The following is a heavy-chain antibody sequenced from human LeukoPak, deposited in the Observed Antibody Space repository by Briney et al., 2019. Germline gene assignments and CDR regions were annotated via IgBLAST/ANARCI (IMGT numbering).Heavy chain of an antibody. CDR2: IYYSGST. J-gene: IGHJ6*02. V-gene: IGHV4-59*01. D-gene: IGHD3-16*02. CDR1: GGSISSYY. CDR3: ARDGLSLPPRRFGMDV. Sequence: PSETLSLTCTVSGGSISSYYWSWIRQPPGKGLEWIGYIYYSGSTNYNPSLKSQVTISRDTSKNHFSLRLSSVTAADTAVYYCARDGLSLPPRRFGMDVWGQGTTVTVSS.